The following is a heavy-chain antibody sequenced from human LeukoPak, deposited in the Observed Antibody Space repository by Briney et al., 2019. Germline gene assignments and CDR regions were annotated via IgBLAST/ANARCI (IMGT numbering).Heavy chain of an antibody. CDR2: ITAYNGNR. V-gene: IGHV1-18*01. CDR1: GGTFSSYA. D-gene: IGHD1-1*01. CDR3: ARDNDKVVDH. J-gene: IGHJ4*01. Sequence: GASVTVSCKASGGTFSSYAISWVRQAPGQGLEWMGWITAYNGNRLYAQRFQGRITLTTDTSTSTSYMELRSLEYDDTAIYYCARDNDKVVDHWGQGTLVTVSS.